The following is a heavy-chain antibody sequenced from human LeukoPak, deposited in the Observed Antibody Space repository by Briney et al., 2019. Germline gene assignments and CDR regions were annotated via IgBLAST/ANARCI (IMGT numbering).Heavy chain of an antibody. Sequence: GGSLRLSCAASGFTFDDYGMSWVRQAPGKGLEWVSGINWNGGSTGYADSVKGRFTISRDNAKNSLYLQMNSLRAEDTALYYCARVMAAAGSLDAFDIWGQGTMFTVSS. CDR3: ARVMAAAGSLDAFDI. V-gene: IGHV3-20*04. J-gene: IGHJ3*02. CDR2: INWNGGST. D-gene: IGHD6-25*01. CDR1: GFTFDDYG.